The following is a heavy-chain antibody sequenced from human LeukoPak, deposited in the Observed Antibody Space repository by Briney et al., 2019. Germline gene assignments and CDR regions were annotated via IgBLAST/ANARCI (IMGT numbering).Heavy chain of an antibody. J-gene: IGHJ3*02. CDR3: ARHTAVGGNVAFDI. Sequence: PSETLSLTCTVSGGSISSGGYYWSWIRQPPGKGPEWIGYIYHSGSTYYNPSLKSRVTISVDRSKNQFSLKLSSVTAADTAVYYCARHTAVGGNVAFDIWGQGTMVTVSS. CDR2: IYHSGST. V-gene: IGHV4-30-2*01. D-gene: IGHD4-23*01. CDR1: GGSISSGGYY.